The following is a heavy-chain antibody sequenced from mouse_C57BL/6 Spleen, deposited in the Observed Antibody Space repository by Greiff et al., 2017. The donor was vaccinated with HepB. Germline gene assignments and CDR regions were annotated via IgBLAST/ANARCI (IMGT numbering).Heavy chain of an antibody. D-gene: IGHD4-1*01. CDR1: GYTFTSYW. V-gene: IGHV1-69*01. CDR2: IDPSDSYT. Sequence: QVHVKHPGAELVMPGASVKLSCKASGYTFTSYWMHWVKQRPGQGLEWIGEIDPSDSYTNYNQKFKGKSTLTVDKSSSTAYMQLSSLTSEDSAVYYCAPQTGAWFAYWGQGTLVTVSA. J-gene: IGHJ3*01. CDR3: APQTGAWFAY.